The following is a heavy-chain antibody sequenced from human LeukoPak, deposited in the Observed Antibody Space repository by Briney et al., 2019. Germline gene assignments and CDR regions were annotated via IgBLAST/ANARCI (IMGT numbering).Heavy chain of an antibody. J-gene: IGHJ5*02. D-gene: IGHD3-10*01. CDR2: IHYTGST. V-gene: IGHV4-59*01. Sequence: SETLSLTCTVSGGSISSYYWSWIRQSPGKGLECIGYIHYTGSTNYNPSLKSRVTISVETSKNQFSLKLRSVTAADTAVYYCARGGYYGSGNDFRFDPWGQGTLVTVSS. CDR3: ARGGYYGSGNDFRFDP. CDR1: GGSISSYY.